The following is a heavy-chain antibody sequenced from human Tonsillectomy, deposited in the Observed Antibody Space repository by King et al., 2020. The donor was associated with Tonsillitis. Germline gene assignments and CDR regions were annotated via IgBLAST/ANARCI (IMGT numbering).Heavy chain of an antibody. Sequence: VQLQESGPGLVKPSETLSLTCTVSGGSISSYYWSWIRQPPGKGLEWIGYIYYSGSTNYNPSLKSRVTISVDTSKNQFSLKLSSVTAADTAVYYCARGALGNDAFDIWGQGTMVTVSS. CDR3: ARGALGNDAFDI. V-gene: IGHV4-59*08. CDR1: GGSISSYY. J-gene: IGHJ3*02. CDR2: IYYSGST. D-gene: IGHD7-27*01.